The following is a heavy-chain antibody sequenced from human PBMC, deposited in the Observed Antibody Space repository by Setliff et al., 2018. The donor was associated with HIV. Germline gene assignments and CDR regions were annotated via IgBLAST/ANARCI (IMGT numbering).Heavy chain of an antibody. J-gene: IGHJ6*04. CDR2: INWNGGST. D-gene: IGHD3-10*01. Sequence: GGSLRLSCAASGFTFDDFGMSWVRQGPGKGLEWVSSINWNGGSTGYADSVKGRFTISRDNAKNSLYLQMYSLRAEDTALYYCARDIPFGDLLMLQAYMDVWGKGTTVTVSS. CDR1: GFTFDDFG. V-gene: IGHV3-20*04. CDR3: ARDIPFGDLLMLQAYMDV.